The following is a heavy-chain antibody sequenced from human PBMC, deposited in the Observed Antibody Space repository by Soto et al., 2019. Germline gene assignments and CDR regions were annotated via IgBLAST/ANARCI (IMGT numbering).Heavy chain of an antibody. CDR1: GASISGSYYY. Sequence: SETLSLTCTVSGASISGSYYYWAWLRQPPGKGPEWIGSVFYTGSTSYNPSLKSRVTVSADTSKNQFSLKLSAVTAADTAVYYCASSQKEYNGNYSDHWGQGALVTVSS. J-gene: IGHJ4*02. CDR3: ASSQKEYNGNYSDH. D-gene: IGHD1-20*01. V-gene: IGHV4-39*01. CDR2: VFYTGST.